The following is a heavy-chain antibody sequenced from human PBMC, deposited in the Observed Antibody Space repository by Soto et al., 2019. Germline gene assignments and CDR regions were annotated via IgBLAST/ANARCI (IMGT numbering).Heavy chain of an antibody. Sequence: GGSLRLSCAASGFTFSSYAMHWVRQAPGKGLEWVAVISYDGSNKYYADSVKGRFTISRDNSKNTLYLQMNSLRAEDTAVYYCARETGPFDYWGQGTLVTVSS. J-gene: IGHJ4*02. CDR3: ARETGPFDY. D-gene: IGHD3-9*01. V-gene: IGHV3-30-3*01. CDR2: ISYDGSNK. CDR1: GFTFSSYA.